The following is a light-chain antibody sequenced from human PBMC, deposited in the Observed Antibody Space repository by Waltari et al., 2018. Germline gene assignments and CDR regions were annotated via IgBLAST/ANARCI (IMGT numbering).Light chain of an antibody. CDR1: QSVKWS. J-gene: IGKJ1*01. CDR3: HQYYSSPQT. CDR2: DAS. V-gene: IGKV3-11*01. Sequence: EIVLTQSPATLSLSPGERATLSCRASQSVKWSLAWYQQKPGQAPRLHIYDASNRATGIPARFSGSGFGTDFALTISSLQAEDVAVYSCHQYYSSPQTFGQGTKLEIK.